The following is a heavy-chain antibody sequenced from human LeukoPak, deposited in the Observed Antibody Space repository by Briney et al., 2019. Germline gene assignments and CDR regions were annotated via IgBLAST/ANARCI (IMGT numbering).Heavy chain of an antibody. CDR1: GGTFSSYA. J-gene: IGHJ3*02. Sequence: SVKVSCKASGGTFSSYAISWVRQAPGQGLEWMGGIIPIFGTANYAQKFQGRVTITADESTSTAYMELSSLRSEDTAVYYCARDLVGATLHDAFDIWGQGTMVTVSS. CDR3: ARDLVGATLHDAFDI. V-gene: IGHV1-69*13. CDR2: IIPIFGTA. D-gene: IGHD1-26*01.